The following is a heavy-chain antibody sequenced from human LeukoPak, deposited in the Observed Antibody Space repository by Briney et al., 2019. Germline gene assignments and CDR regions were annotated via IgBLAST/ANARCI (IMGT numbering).Heavy chain of an antibody. CDR3: ARVVRSSTSCFKKASYYYYYYMDV. V-gene: IGHV1-69*01. CDR1: GGTFSSYA. D-gene: IGHD2-2*01. CDR2: IIPIFGTA. J-gene: IGHJ6*03. Sequence: SVKVSCKASGGTFSSYAISWVRQAPGQGLEWMGGIIPIFGTANYAQKFQGRVTITADESTSTAYMELSSLRSEDTAVYYCARVVRSSTSCFKKASYYYYYYMDVWGKGTTVTVSS.